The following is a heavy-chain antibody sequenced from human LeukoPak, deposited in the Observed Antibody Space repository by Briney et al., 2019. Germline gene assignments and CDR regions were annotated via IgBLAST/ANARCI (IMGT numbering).Heavy chain of an antibody. CDR2: IIPIFGTA. CDR3: ARGGDPIVVVTATLNYFDY. Sequence: ASVKVSCKASGYTFTGYYMHWVRQAPGQGLEWMGGIIPIFGTANYAQKFQGRVTITADKSTSTAYMELSSLRSEDTAVYYCARGGDPIVVVTATLNYFDYWGQGTLVTVSS. J-gene: IGHJ4*02. V-gene: IGHV1-69*06. CDR1: GYTFTGYY. D-gene: IGHD2-21*02.